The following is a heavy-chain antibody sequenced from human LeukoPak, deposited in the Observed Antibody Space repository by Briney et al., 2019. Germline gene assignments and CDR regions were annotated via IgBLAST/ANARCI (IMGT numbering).Heavy chain of an antibody. J-gene: IGHJ6*02. Sequence: SETLSLTCTVSGGSISNYYWTWIRQPPGKALEWIGYIYYTGTTKYNPSLKSRATISLDTSKNQFSLKLTSVTAADTALFFCARGYDIDVWGQGTTVTVSS. V-gene: IGHV4-59*01. CDR2: IYYTGTT. CDR1: GGSISNYY. CDR3: ARGYDIDV.